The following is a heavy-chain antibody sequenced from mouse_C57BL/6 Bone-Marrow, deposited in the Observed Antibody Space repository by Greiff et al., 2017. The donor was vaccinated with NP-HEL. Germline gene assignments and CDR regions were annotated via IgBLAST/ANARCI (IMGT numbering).Heavy chain of an antibody. CDR1: GFTFSDYY. CDR2: INYDGSST. Sequence: EVMLVEPEGGLVQPGSSMKLSCTASGFTFSDYYMAWVRQVPEKGLEWVANINYDGSSTYYLDSLKSRFIISRDNAKNILYLQLSSLKSEDTATYYCARGNYGSSFDYWGQGTTHTVTS. V-gene: IGHV5-16*01. D-gene: IGHD1-1*01. CDR3: ARGNYGSSFDY. J-gene: IGHJ2*01.